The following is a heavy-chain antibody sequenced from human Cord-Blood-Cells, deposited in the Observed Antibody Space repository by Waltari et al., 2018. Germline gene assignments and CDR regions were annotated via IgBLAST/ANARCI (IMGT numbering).Heavy chain of an antibody. V-gene: IGHV4-34*01. J-gene: IGHJ4*02. D-gene: IGHD1-26*01. Sequence: QVQLQQWGAGLLKPSETLSLTCAVYGGSFSGYYWSWIRQPPGKGLEWIGEINHSGSTNYNPSLKSRVTISVDTSKNQFSLKLGSVTAADTAVYYCARPATVGATDYWGQGTLVTVSS. CDR1: GGSFSGYY. CDR2: INHSGST. CDR3: ARPATVGATDY.